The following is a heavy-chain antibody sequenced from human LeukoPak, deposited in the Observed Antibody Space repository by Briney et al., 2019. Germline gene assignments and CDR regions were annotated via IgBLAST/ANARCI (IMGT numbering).Heavy chain of an antibody. CDR2: IYSRGAT. D-gene: IGHD3-22*01. Sequence: GGSLRLSCAASGFTVGNNYMSWVRQAPGKGLEWVSVIYSRGATYYADSVKGRFTISRDSSKNTLYLQMNSLRAEDTAVYYCAKDWDSSEEADYWGQGTLVTVSS. V-gene: IGHV3-53*01. CDR3: AKDWDSSEEADY. CDR1: GFTVGNNY. J-gene: IGHJ4*02.